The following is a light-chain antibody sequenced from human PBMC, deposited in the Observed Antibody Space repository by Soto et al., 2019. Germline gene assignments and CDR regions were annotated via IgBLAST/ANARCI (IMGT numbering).Light chain of an antibody. Sequence: DIVMTQSPDSLPVSLGERATINCKSSQSLLSSRDNKNYFAWYQEKPGQPPKLLISWASTRESGVPDRISGCWSRTDFTLTISSLQAEVVAVYYCDQYYGSPLTFGGGTKVEIK. CDR1: QSLLSSRDNKNY. CDR3: DQYYGSPLT. V-gene: IGKV4-1*01. CDR2: WAS. J-gene: IGKJ4*01.